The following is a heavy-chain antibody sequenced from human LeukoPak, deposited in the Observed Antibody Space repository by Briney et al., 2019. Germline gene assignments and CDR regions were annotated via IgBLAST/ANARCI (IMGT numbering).Heavy chain of an antibody. CDR2: SSGST. J-gene: IGHJ4*02. Sequence: SETLSLTCTVSGGSISSSSYYWGWIRQPPGKGLEWIGRSSGSTNYNPSLESRVTMSVDTSKNQLSLKLSSVTAADTAVYYCARDVVAAAGTWDYWGQGTLVTVSS. CDR3: ARDVVAAAGTWDY. V-gene: IGHV4-39*07. D-gene: IGHD6-13*01. CDR1: GGSISSSSYY.